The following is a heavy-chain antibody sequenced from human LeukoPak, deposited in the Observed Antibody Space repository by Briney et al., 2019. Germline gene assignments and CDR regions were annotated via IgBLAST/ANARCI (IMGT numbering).Heavy chain of an antibody. CDR2: LIPMFGTA. V-gene: IGHV1-69*13. CDR1: GGTFSRYA. D-gene: IGHD3-10*01. J-gene: IGHJ4*02. CDR3: ARDGITMRILEY. Sequence: SVKVSCKASGGTFSRYAISWVRQAPGQGLEWMGGLIPMFGTANYAQKFQGRVTITADESTGTAYMELSSLRSEDTAMYYCARDGITMRILEYWGQGTLVTVSS.